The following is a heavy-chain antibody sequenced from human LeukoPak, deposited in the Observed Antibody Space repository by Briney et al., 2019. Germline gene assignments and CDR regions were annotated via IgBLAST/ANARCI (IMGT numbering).Heavy chain of an antibody. J-gene: IGHJ6*03. CDR3: ARDQGNYYYMDV. CDR1: GYTFTSYY. V-gene: IGHV1-46*01. Sequence: GASVKVSCKASGYTFTSYYMHWVRQAPGQGLEWMGIINPSGGSTSCAQKFQGRVTMTRDTSTSTVYMELSSLRSEDTAVYYCARDQGNYYYMDVWGKGTTVTVSS. CDR2: INPSGGST.